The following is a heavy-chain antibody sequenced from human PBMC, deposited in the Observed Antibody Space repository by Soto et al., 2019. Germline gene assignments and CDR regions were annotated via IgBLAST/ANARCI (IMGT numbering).Heavy chain of an antibody. Sequence: QVQLVQSGAEVKKPGASVKVSCKASGYTFTSYAMHWVRQAPGQRLEWMGWINAGNGNTKYSQKFQGRVTITRDTSASTAYMELSSLRSEDTAVYCCARITKTGTISPWGQGTLVTVSS. CDR3: ARITKTGTISP. J-gene: IGHJ5*02. CDR2: INAGNGNT. CDR1: GYTFTSYA. D-gene: IGHD1-7*01. V-gene: IGHV1-3*01.